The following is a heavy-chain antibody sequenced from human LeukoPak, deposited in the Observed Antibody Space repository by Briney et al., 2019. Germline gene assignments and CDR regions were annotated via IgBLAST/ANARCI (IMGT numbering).Heavy chain of an antibody. V-gene: IGHV4-4*02. CDR2: IYHSGST. CDR3: ASYCSGCICYSGYY. J-gene: IGHJ4*02. Sequence: PSGTLSLTCAVSGGSISSSNWWIWVRQPPGQGLEWIGEIYHSGSTNYNPSLKSRVTISLDKSKNQFSLKLTSVTAADTAVYYCASYCSGCICYSGYYWGQGTLVTVSS. CDR1: GGSISSSNW. D-gene: IGHD2-15*01.